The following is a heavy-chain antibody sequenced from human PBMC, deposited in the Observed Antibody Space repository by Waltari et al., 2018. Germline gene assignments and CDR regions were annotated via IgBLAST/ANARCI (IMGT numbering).Heavy chain of an antibody. J-gene: IGHJ4*02. D-gene: IGHD4-4*01. CDR3: ARTDYSNYGFDY. Sequence: VQLVQSGAEVKKPGSSVKVSCKASGGTFRSSTISGGRQAPGKGLEWMGRIIPILGIANYAQKFQGIVTITADKSTSTASMELSSLRSEDTAVYYCARTDYSNYGFDYWGQGTLVTVSS. V-gene: IGHV1-69*02. CDR1: GGTFRSST. CDR2: IIPILGIA.